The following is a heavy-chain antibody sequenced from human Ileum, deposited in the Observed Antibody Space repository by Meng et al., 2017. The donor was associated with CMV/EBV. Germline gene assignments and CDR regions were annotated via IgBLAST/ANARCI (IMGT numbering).Heavy chain of an antibody. CDR1: GFTFTRHW. CDR3: AKAEGQWLAYFDY. J-gene: IGHJ4*02. Sequence: GGSLRLSCVASGFTFTRHWMTWVRQPPGKGLEWVANIKEDGSTKLYVDSVKGRFTISRDNSKNSLYLQMNSLRAEDTAVYYCAKAEGQWLAYFDYWGQGTLVTVSS. CDR2: IKEDGSTK. D-gene: IGHD6-19*01. V-gene: IGHV3-7*01.